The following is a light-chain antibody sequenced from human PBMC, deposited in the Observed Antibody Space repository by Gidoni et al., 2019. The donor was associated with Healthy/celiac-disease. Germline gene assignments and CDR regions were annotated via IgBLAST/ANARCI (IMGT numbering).Light chain of an antibody. CDR2: AAS. Sequence: DIQMTQSPSSLSASVGDRVTITCRASQGIRNDFGGYQQKPGKAPKRLIYAASSLQSGVPSRFSGSGSGTEFTLTISSLQPEDFATYYCLQHNSYPPAWTFGQGTKVEIK. V-gene: IGKV1-17*01. J-gene: IGKJ1*01. CDR1: QGIRND. CDR3: LQHNSYPPAWT.